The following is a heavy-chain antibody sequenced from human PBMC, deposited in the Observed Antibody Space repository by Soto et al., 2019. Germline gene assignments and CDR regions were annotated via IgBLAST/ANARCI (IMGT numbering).Heavy chain of an antibody. CDR2: INPSGGST. V-gene: IGHV1-46*01. D-gene: IGHD3-3*01. CDR1: GYTFTSYY. J-gene: IGHJ6*03. CDR3: ARGLTIFGVVIRYYYYYMDV. Sequence: ASVKVSCKASGYTFTSYYMHWVRQAPGQGLEWMGIINPSGGSTSYAQKFQGRVTMTRDTSTSTVYMELSSLRSEDTAVYYCARGLTIFGVVIRYYYYYMDVWGKGTTVTVSS.